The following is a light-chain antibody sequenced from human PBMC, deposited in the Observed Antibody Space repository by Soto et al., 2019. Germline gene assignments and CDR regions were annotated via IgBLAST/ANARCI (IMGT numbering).Light chain of an antibody. CDR3: QQYNDWALI. J-gene: IGKJ4*01. CDR2: GAS. CDR1: QSVSSN. Sequence: EIVMTQSPVTLSVSPGERATLSCRASQSVSSNLAWYQKKPGQAPRLLIDGASIRATGIPARFSGSGSGTEFTLTISSLQSEDFAVYYCQQYNDWALIFGGGTKVEIK. V-gene: IGKV3-15*01.